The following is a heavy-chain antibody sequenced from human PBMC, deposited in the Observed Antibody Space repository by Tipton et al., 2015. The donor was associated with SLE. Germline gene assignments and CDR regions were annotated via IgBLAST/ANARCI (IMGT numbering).Heavy chain of an antibody. CDR2: IISTGYAT. J-gene: IGHJ4*02. D-gene: IGHD4-23*01. V-gene: IGHV3-64*02. Sequence: SLRLSCAASGFTFSTYSIPWVRPAPGKGLEYVAAIISTGYATYYADYMKGRFTISRDNSKNTVYLQMGSLRAEDTAVYYCARTTVAYYFDSWGQGTRVTVSS. CDR1: GFTFSTYS. CDR3: ARTTVAYYFDS.